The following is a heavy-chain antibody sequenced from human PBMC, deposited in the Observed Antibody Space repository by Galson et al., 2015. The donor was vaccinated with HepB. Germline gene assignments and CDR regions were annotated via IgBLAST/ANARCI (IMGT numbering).Heavy chain of an antibody. CDR2: ISYDETNK. J-gene: IGHJ4*02. CDR3: ARDQDYYDSRGYYKY. Sequence: SLRLSCAASGFTFVNYAMHWVRQAPGKGLEWVAVISYDETNKYVDSVRGRFAISRDNSKNTLYLEMNSLRTEDTALYYCARDQDYYDSRGYYKYWGQGTLVTVTS. V-gene: IGHV3-30*09. CDR1: GFTFVNYA. D-gene: IGHD3-22*01.